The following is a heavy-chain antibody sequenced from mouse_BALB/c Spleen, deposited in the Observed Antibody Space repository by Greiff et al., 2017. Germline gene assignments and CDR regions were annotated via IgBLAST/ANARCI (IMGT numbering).Heavy chain of an antibody. J-gene: IGHJ1*01. Sequence: VQGVESGPGLVAPSQSLSITCTVSGFSLSRYSVHWVRQPPGKGLEWLGMIWGGGSTDYNSALKSRLSISKDNSKSQVFLKMNSLQTDDTAMYYCASHGSSYWYFDVWGAGTTVTVSS. CDR1: GFSLSRYS. D-gene: IGHD1-1*01. CDR2: IWGGGST. V-gene: IGHV2-6-4*01. CDR3: ASHGSSYWYFDV.